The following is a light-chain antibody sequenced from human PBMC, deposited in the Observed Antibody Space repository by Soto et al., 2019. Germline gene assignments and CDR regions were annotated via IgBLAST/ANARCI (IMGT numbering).Light chain of an antibody. Sequence: EVVLTQSPATLSLSPGERATLSCRASESIGNYLAWYQQKLGQAPKLLIYDASHRAIGIPGRFSGDGSGTDFNLTNSSREPEDFAVYYCQWRSDWPPRLTFGGETKVEIK. CDR2: DAS. J-gene: IGKJ4*01. CDR1: ESIGNY. CDR3: QWRSDWPPRLT. V-gene: IGKV3-11*01.